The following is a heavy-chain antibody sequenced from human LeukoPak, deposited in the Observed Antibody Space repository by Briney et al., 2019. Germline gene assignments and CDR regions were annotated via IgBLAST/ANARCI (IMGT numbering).Heavy chain of an antibody. D-gene: IGHD6-13*01. CDR3: AKCPRIAGRAFDY. J-gene: IGHJ4*02. V-gene: IGHV3-23*01. CDR2: ISGSGGST. Sequence: GRSLRLSCAASGFTFSSYAMHWVRQAPGKGLEWVSAISGSGGSTYYADSVKGRFTISRDNSKNTLYLQMNSLRAEDTAVYYCAKCPRIAGRAFDYWGQGTLVTVSS. CDR1: GFTFSSYA.